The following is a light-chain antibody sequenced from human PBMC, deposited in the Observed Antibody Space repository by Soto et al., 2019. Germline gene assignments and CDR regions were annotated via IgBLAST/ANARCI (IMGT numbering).Light chain of an antibody. V-gene: IGKV1-17*01. J-gene: IGKJ5*01. CDR2: GAS. CDR1: QGIGND. CDR3: LQHHNYPIT. Sequence: DIQITQSPSSLSASVGGRGTITCLASQGIGNDLGWYQQKPGKAPKRLIYGASNLRSGVPSRFSGSGSGTEFTLTIRSLQPEDFATYYCLQHHNYPITCGQGTRLEIK.